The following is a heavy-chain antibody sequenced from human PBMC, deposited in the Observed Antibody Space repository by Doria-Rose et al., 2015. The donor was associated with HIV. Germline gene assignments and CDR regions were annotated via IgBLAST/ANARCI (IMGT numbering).Heavy chain of an antibody. CDR3: ARIKSSRWYHKYYFDF. J-gene: IGHJ4*02. CDR1: GVSLSSPGMG. Sequence: QVTLKESGPVLVKPTETLTLTCTVSGVSLSSPGMGVSWIRQPPGKALEWLANIFSDVDRSYKTSLKSRLTISRGTSKGQVVLTMTDMDPVDTATYYCARIKSSRWYHKYYFDFWGQGTLVIVSA. V-gene: IGHV2-26*01. CDR2: IFSDVDR. D-gene: IGHD6-13*01.